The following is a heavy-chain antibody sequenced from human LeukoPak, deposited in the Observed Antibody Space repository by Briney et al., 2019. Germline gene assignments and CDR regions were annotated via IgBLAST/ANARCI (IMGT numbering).Heavy chain of an antibody. V-gene: IGHV3-66*01. CDR1: GFTVSSNY. CDR3: ARDHRSRSAIGTV. D-gene: IGHD3-10*01. CDR2: IYSDGST. J-gene: IGHJ4*02. Sequence: QPGGSLRLSCTASGFTVSSNYMNWVRQAPGKGLEWVSVIYSDGSTYYADSVKGRFTISRDNSKNTLYLQMNSLRAEDTAVYYCARDHRSRSAIGTVWGQGTLVTVSS.